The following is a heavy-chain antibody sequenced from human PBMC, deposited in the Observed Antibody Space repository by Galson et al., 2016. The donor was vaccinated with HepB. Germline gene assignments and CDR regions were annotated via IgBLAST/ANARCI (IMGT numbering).Heavy chain of an antibody. J-gene: IGHJ4*02. Sequence: SVKISCKASGYTFTGYAIHWVRQAPGQRLEWMGWTNNANGNTEYSQSFQGRVTFTRDTSASTAYMELSSLRSEDTAVYYCARDGGSGWSRLWWGQGNLVAVSS. CDR2: TNNANGNT. D-gene: IGHD6-19*01. CDR1: GYTFTGYA. CDR3: ARDGGSGWSRLW. V-gene: IGHV1-3*04.